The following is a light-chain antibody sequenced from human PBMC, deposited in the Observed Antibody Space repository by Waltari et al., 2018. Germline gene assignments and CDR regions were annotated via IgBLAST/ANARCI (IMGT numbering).Light chain of an antibody. CDR3: QTGGHGTWV. Sequence: LLLTQSPSASASLGASVKLTCTMTSAYSSNLTPGLQQQPGKGPRYLMKVNSDGSHRKGDDIPDRFSASKSGTECYLTISSLQSEDEADYYCQTGGHGTWVFGGGTKLTVL. CDR1: SAYSSNL. CDR2: VNSDGSH. J-gene: IGLJ3*02. V-gene: IGLV4-69*01.